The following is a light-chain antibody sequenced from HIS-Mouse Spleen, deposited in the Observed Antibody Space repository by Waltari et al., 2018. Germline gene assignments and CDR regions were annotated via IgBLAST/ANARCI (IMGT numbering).Light chain of an antibody. Sequence: SYELTQPPSVSVSPGQTARITCSGDALPKQYAYWYRQKPGQAPVLVISKGSERPSGIPERFSGSSSGTTVTLTISGVQAEDEADYYCQSADSSGTYWVFGGGTKLTVL. CDR2: KGS. V-gene: IGLV3-25*03. CDR3: QSADSSGTYWV. J-gene: IGLJ3*02. CDR1: ALPKQY.